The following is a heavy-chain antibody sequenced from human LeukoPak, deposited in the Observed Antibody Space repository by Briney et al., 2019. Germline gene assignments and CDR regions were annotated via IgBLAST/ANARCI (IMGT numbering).Heavy chain of an antibody. Sequence: GESLKVSCKGSGYSFTSYWIGWVRQMPGKGLGWMGIIYPGDSDTRHSPSLQGQVTISADKSISTAYLQWSSLKASDTAMYYCARLSRDPQYYFDYWGQGTLVTVSS. CDR1: GYSFTSYW. D-gene: IGHD4-11*01. CDR2: IYPGDSDT. CDR3: ARLSRDPQYYFDY. J-gene: IGHJ4*02. V-gene: IGHV5-51*01.